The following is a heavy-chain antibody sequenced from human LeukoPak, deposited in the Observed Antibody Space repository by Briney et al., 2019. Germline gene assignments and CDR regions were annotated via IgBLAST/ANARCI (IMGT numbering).Heavy chain of an antibody. J-gene: IGHJ3*02. V-gene: IGHV3-7*05. D-gene: IGHD3-9*01. CDR2: IKQDGSEN. CDR1: GLTFGDYW. CDR3: ATYWRYFDWLLSDI. Sequence: GGSLRPSCEASGLTFGDYWMTWVRQAPGKGLECVANIKQDGSENHYVDSVKGRFTISRDSAKNSLSLQMNSLRAEDTAVYYCATYWRYFDWLLSDIWGLGTMVTVSS.